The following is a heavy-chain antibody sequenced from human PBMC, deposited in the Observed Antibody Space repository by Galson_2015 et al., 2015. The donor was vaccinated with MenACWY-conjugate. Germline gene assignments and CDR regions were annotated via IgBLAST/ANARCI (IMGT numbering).Heavy chain of an antibody. CDR3: ARICASSGWYDAFDI. CDR2: IDWDVDK. Sequence: PALVKPTQTLTLTCTFSGFSLSTSGMCVSWIRQPPGKALEWLALIDWDVDKYYSTSLKTRLTISKDTSKNQVVLTMTNMDPVDTATYYCARICASSGWYDAFDIWGQGTMVTVSS. J-gene: IGHJ3*02. D-gene: IGHD6-19*01. CDR1: GFSLSTSGMC. V-gene: IGHV2-70*01.